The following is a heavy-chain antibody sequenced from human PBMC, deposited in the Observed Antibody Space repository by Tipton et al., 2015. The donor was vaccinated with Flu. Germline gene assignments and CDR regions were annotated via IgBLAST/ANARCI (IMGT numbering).Heavy chain of an antibody. CDR3: ARLSYYDVDLKNFYFDY. D-gene: IGHD3-10*02. V-gene: IGHV4-39*01. Sequence: GLVKPSETLSLTCTVSSGSIRSTNYFCAWIRQPPGKRLELIGSIYPSGTTYYNPSLKSRVTISVDMSKSQFSLMLRSVTAADTAVYYCARLSYYDVDLKNFYFDYWGQGALVTVSS. J-gene: IGHJ4*02. CDR1: SGSIRSTNYF. CDR2: IYPSGTT.